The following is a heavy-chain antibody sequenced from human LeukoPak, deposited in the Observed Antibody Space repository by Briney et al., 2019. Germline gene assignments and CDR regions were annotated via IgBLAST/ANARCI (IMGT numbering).Heavy chain of an antibody. Sequence: ASVKVSCKASGGTFSSYAISWVRQAPGQGLEWMGGIIPIFGTANYAQKFQGRVTITADESTSTAYMELSSLRSEDTAVYYCARVIAVAGIKAYCFDYWGQGTLVTVSS. J-gene: IGHJ4*02. CDR3: ARVIAVAGIKAYCFDY. V-gene: IGHV1-69*01. CDR2: IIPIFGTA. D-gene: IGHD6-19*01. CDR1: GGTFSSYA.